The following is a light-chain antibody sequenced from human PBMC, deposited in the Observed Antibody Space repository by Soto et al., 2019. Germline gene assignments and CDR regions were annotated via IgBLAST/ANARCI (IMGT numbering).Light chain of an antibody. Sequence: NFMLTQPHSVSESPGKTVTISCTGSSGSIASNYVQWYQQRPGSAPTTVIQEDNQRPSAVPDRFSGSIDISSNSASLTISGLRTEDEADYYCQSYDGDNLVFGGGTQLTVL. J-gene: IGLJ3*02. CDR3: QSYDGDNLV. V-gene: IGLV6-57*02. CDR1: SGSIASNY. CDR2: EDN.